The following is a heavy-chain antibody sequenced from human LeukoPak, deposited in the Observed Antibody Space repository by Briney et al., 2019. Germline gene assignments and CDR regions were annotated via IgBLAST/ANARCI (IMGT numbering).Heavy chain of an antibody. J-gene: IGHJ4*02. V-gene: IGHV3-21*01. D-gene: IGHD2-2*01. CDR3: ARDRYCSSTSCYGPDY. CDR1: GFTFSSYS. CDR2: ISSSSSYI. Sequence: PGGSLRLSCAASGFTFSSYSMNWVRQAPGKGLEWVSSISSSSSYIYYADSVKGRFTISRDNAKNSLYLQMNSLRAEDTAVYYCARDRYCSSTSCYGPDYWGQGTLVTVSS.